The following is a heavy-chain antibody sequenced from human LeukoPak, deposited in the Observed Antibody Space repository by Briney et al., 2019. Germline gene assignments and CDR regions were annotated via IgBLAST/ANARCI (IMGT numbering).Heavy chain of an antibody. CDR3: ARGLNAFDI. V-gene: IGHV1-69*05. D-gene: IGHD3-16*01. Sequence: SVKVSCKASGGAFSSYAISWVRQAPGQGLEWMGGIIPIFGTANYAQKFQGRVTMTRNTSISTAYMDLSSLSSKATAVYYCARGLNAFDIGAQGTMVAVSS. J-gene: IGHJ3*02. CDR1: GGAFSSYA. CDR2: IIPIFGTA.